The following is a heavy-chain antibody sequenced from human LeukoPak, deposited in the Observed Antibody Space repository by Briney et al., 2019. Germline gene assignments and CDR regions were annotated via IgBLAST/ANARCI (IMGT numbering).Heavy chain of an antibody. V-gene: IGHV3-64*04. CDR1: GFSFSSFV. Sequence: GGFLRLSCSASGFSFSSFVMHWVRQAPGKGLEYVSGISSDGGTTYYADSVKGRFTISRDNSKNTLYLQMNSLRVEDTAVYYCALGLVTDYWGQGTLVTVSS. D-gene: IGHD3-9*01. J-gene: IGHJ4*02. CDR3: ALGLVTDY. CDR2: ISSDGGTT.